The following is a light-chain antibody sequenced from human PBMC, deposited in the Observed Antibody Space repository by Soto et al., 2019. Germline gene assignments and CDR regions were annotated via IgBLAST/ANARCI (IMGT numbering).Light chain of an antibody. CDR1: SGSIASNY. V-gene: IGLV6-57*03. J-gene: IGLJ3*02. CDR2: EDN. CDR3: QSYDSSNWV. Sequence: NFLLTQPHSVSESPGKTVTISCTRSSGSIASNYVQWYQQRPGRAPTTVIYEDNQRPSGVPDRFSGSIDSSSNSASLTISGLETEDEADYYCQSYDSSNWVFGGGTKLTVL.